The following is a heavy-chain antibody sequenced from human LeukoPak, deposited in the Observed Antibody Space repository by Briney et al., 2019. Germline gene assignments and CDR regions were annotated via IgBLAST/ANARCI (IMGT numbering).Heavy chain of an antibody. V-gene: IGHV4-34*01. CDR2: INHSGST. Sequence: SETLSLTCAVYGGSFSGYYWSWIRQPPGKGLEWIGEINHSGSTNYNPSLKSRVTISVDTSKNQFSLKLSSVTAADTAVYYCARGSSNEPPGTLLYYYYYYMDVWGKGTTVTVSS. J-gene: IGHJ6*03. D-gene: IGHD1-1*01. CDR3: ARGSSNEPPGTLLYYYYYYMDV. CDR1: GGSFSGYY.